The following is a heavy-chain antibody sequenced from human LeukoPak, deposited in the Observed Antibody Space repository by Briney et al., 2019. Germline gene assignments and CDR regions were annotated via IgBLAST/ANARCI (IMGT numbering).Heavy chain of an antibody. D-gene: IGHD4-17*01. Sequence: SETLSLTCAVSGGSFSGYYWSWVRQPPGKGLEWMGEINHSGRTNYNPSLKSRVTISVDTSNNQFSLKLSSVTAADTAVYYCARASHYGDYEPRPLDYWGQGTLVTVSS. CDR3: ARASHYGDYEPRPLDY. J-gene: IGHJ4*02. CDR2: INHSGRT. CDR1: GGSFSGYY. V-gene: IGHV4-34*01.